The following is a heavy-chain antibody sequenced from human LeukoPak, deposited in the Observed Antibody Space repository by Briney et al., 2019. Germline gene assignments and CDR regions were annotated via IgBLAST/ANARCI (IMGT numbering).Heavy chain of an antibody. D-gene: IGHD6-19*01. V-gene: IGHV3-15*01. CDR3: TTGAVAGYYYYYYMDV. CDR2: IKSKTDGGTT. Sequence: GGSLRLSCAASGFTFSNAWMSWVRQAPGKGLEWVGRIKSKTDGGTTDYAAPVKGRFTISRDDSKNTLYLQMNSLKTEDTAVYYCTTGAVAGYYYYYYMDVWGKGTTVTVSS. J-gene: IGHJ6*03. CDR1: GFTFSNAW.